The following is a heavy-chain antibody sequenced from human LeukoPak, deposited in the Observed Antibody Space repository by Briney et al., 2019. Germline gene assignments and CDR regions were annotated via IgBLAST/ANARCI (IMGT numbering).Heavy chain of an antibody. J-gene: IGHJ4*02. D-gene: IGHD3-9*01. CDR2: ISSSSSTI. Sequence: GGSLRLSCAASGFTFSSYSMNWVRQAPGKGLEWVSYISSSSSTIYYADSVKSRFTISRDNAKNSLYLQMNSLRAEDTAVYYCATLYDILTGYYRSLFDYWGQGILVTVSS. V-gene: IGHV3-48*01. CDR3: ATLYDILTGYYRSLFDY. CDR1: GFTFSSYS.